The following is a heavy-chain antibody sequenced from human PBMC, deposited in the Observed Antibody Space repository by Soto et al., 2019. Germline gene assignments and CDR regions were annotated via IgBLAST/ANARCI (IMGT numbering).Heavy chain of an antibody. CDR1: GYTFTSYG. Sequence: ASVKVCCKASGYTFTSYGISWVRQAPGQGLEWMGWISAYNGNTNYAQKLQGRVTMTTDTSTSTAYMELRSLRSDDTAVYYCARDPRGDVVVPADEPYYDFWSGYLDVWGKGPTVTVSS. D-gene: IGHD3-3*01. CDR2: ISAYNGNT. J-gene: IGHJ6*04. V-gene: IGHV1-18*01. CDR3: ARDPRGDVVVPADEPYYDFWSGYLDV.